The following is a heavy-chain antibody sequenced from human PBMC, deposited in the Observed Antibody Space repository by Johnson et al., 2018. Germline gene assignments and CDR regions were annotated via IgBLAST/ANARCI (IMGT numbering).Heavy chain of an antibody. CDR3: ARKDVEMATEDAFDI. Sequence: QVQLQESGPGLVKPSETLSLTCTVSGGSISSYYWSWIRQPPGKGLEWIGYIYYSGSTNYNPSLKSRGTISVDTSKNQFSRKLSSVPGADTTVYYCARKDVEMATEDAFDIWGQGTMVTVSS. D-gene: IGHD5-24*01. J-gene: IGHJ3*02. V-gene: IGHV4-59*01. CDR2: IYYSGST. CDR1: GGSISSYY.